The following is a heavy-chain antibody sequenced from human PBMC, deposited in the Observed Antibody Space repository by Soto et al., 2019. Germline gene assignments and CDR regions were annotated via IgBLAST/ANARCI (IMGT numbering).Heavy chain of an antibody. CDR1: GYGFSSYA. J-gene: IGHJ6*02. D-gene: IGHD2-21*02. Sequence: ASVKVSCKASGYGFSSYAMHWVRQAPGQRLEWMGWINIGSGNTEYSQNFQDRITITRDTSASTVYMELSSLRSGDTAVYYCARDGGDCGYRLAYYYYIGMDVWG. CDR3: ARDGGDCGYRLAYYYYIGMDV. V-gene: IGHV1-3*04. CDR2: INIGSGNT.